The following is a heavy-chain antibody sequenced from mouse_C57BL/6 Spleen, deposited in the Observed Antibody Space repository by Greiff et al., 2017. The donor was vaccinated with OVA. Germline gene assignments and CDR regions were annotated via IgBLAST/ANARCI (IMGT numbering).Heavy chain of an antibody. Sequence: QVQLQQPGAELVKPGASVKLSCKASGYTFTSYWMHWVKQRPGRGLEWIGRIDPNSGGTKYNEKFKSKATLTVAKPSSTAYMQLSSLTSEDSADYDSARAGSTRPYYAMDYWGQGTSVTVSS. CDR2: IDPNSGGT. V-gene: IGHV1-72*01. J-gene: IGHJ4*01. CDR3: ARAGSTRPYYAMDY. CDR1: GYTFTSYW. D-gene: IGHD1-1*01.